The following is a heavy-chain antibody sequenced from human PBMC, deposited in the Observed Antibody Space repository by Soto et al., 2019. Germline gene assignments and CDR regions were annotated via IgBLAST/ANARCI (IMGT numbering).Heavy chain of an antibody. CDR3: ARRRGPRSCPRAFDI. CDR1: GYSFTTYW. CDR2: IDPSDSYT. D-gene: IGHD3-10*01. V-gene: IGHV5-10-1*01. Sequence: EAVKVSLKGSGYSFTTYWISRVRQMPGKGLEGMGRIDPSDSYTNYSPSFQGHVTISAHTSIRTAYLQWSRLKASDTALSYCARRRGPRSCPRAFDIWGQGTMLTVSS. J-gene: IGHJ3*02.